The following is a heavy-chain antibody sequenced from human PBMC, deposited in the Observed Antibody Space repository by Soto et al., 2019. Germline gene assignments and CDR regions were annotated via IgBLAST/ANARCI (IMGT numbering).Heavy chain of an antibody. CDR1: GGSISSYY. CDR2: IYYSGST. J-gene: IGHJ4*02. Sequence: SETLSLTCTVSGGSISSYYWSWIRQPPGKGLEWIGYIYYSGSTNYNPSLKSRVTISVDTSKNQFSLKLSSVTAADTAVYYCARGYYWNDEGQFDYWGQGTLVTVSS. D-gene: IGHD1-20*01. CDR3: ARGYYWNDEGQFDY. V-gene: IGHV4-59*01.